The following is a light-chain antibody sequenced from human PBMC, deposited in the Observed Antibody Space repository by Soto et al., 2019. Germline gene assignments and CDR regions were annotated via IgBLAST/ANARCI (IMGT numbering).Light chain of an antibody. CDR1: QSVSSY. CDR3: QQRSNWPGT. Sequence: EIVLTQSPATLSLSPGERAPLSCWASQSVSSYLAWYQQKPGQAPRLLLFDAANRATGIPARFSGSGSGTDFTLTISSLEPEDLAVYYCQQRSNWPGTFGQGTKVEIK. V-gene: IGKV3-11*01. CDR2: DAA. J-gene: IGKJ1*01.